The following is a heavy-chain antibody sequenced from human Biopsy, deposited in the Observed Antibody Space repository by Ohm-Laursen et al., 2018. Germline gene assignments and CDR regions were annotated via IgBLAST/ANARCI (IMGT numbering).Heavy chain of an antibody. CDR1: GGSISSDW. V-gene: IGHV4-59*01. D-gene: IGHD2/OR15-2a*01. CDR3: TRATNSTGWPYYYFYGMDI. J-gene: IGHJ6*02. CDR2: VYYSGTT. Sequence: GTLSLTCTVSGGSISSDWWSWIRQTPGKGLEWIGYVYYSGTTTYNPSLRSRVIISVDTSMNQISLRLQSVTAADTAIYYCTRATNSTGWPYYYFYGMDIWGQGTTVTVSS.